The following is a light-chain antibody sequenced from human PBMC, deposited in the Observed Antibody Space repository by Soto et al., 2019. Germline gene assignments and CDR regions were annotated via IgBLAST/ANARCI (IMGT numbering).Light chain of an antibody. J-gene: IGKJ4*01. V-gene: IGKV3-15*01. CDR2: GAS. Sequence: EIVMTQSPATLSVSPGERATLSCRASQSVSSNLAWYQQKPGQAPRLLIYGASTRATGIPARCSGSGSGTEFTLTISSLQSEDFAVYYCQQYNNWPPDLTFGGGTKVEIK. CDR3: QQYNNWPPDLT. CDR1: QSVSSN.